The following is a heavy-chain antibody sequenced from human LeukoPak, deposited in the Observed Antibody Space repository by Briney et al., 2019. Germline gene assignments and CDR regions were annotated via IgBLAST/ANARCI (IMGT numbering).Heavy chain of an antibody. J-gene: IGHJ6*03. CDR3: ARDLVLERRYYHYYYYMDV. CDR2: ISSIRTYI. D-gene: IGHD1-1*01. Sequence: PGGSLRLSWAASGFSFSNDSMNGVRHAPGKGLEWVSAISSIRTYIYYADSVKGRFTISRDNAENSLYLQMNSLRAEATAVYYCARDLVLERRYYHYYYYMDVWGKGTTVTVSS. V-gene: IGHV3-21*01. CDR1: GFSFSNDS.